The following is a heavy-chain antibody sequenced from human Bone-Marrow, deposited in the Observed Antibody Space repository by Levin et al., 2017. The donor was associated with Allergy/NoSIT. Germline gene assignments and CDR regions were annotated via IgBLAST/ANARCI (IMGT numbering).Heavy chain of an antibody. D-gene: IGHD3-10*01. CDR1: DFTVRTNY. V-gene: IGHV3-53*01. Sequence: GGSLRLSCSVSDFTVRTNYVSWVRQASGKGLEWVSVIYGGNSTYYADSVKGRFTVSRDTSHNTVYLQMRSLRAEDTGVYYCATARVPTPGYFDSWGQGVLVTVSP. CDR2: IYGGNST. CDR3: ATARVPTPGYFDS. J-gene: IGHJ4*02.